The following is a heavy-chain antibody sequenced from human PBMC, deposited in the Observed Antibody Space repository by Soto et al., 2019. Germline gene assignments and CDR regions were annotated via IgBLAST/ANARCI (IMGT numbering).Heavy chain of an antibody. D-gene: IGHD3-22*01. V-gene: IGHV3-74*01. J-gene: IGHJ4*02. CDR2: INTDGSTT. CDR1: GFSFSSHW. Sequence: RRLSCTASGFSFSSHWMHWVRQAPGKGLIWVSRINTDGSTTNYADSVKGRFTISRDNAKNTLYLQMNSLRADDTAVYYCVRFGTYYDTSGYLYWGQGALVTVSS. CDR3: VRFGTYYDTSGYLY.